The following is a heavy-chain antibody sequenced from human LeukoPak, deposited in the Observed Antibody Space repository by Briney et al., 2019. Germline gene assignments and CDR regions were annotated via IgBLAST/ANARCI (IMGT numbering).Heavy chain of an antibody. J-gene: IGHJ4*02. V-gene: IGHV3-30-3*01. CDR3: ARETTVAGPGYFDY. CDR1: GFTFSSYA. D-gene: IGHD6-19*01. CDR2: ISYDGSNK. Sequence: GGSLRLSCAASGFTFSSYAMHWGRQAPGKGLEWVAVISYDGSNKYYADSVKGRFTISRDNSKNTLYLQMNSLRAEDTAVYYCARETTVAGPGYFDYWGQGTLVTVSS.